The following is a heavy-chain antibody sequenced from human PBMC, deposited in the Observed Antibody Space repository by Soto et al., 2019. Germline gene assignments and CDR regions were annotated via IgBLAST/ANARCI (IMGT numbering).Heavy chain of an antibody. Sequence: GGSLRLSCAASGFTFDDYAMHWVRQAPGKGLEWVSGISWNSGSIGYADSVKGRFTISRDNAKNSLYLQMNSLRAEDTALYYCARAPRVVPAAMPWYFDLWGRGTLVTVSS. J-gene: IGHJ2*01. CDR1: GFTFDDYA. D-gene: IGHD2-2*01. V-gene: IGHV3-9*01. CDR3: ARAPRVVPAAMPWYFDL. CDR2: ISWNSGSI.